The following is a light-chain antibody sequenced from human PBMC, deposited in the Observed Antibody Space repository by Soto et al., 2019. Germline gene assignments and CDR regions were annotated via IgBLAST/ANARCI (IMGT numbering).Light chain of an antibody. CDR2: NVN. CDR1: SIDVGGYDF. CDR3: CSFADIYTYI. V-gene: IGLV2-11*01. J-gene: IGLJ1*01. Sequence: QSVLTQPRSVSGSPGQSVTISCTGTSIDVGGYDFVSWHQQHPGKAPKLIIYNVNKRPSGVTDRFSGSKSGNTASLTISGLQAEDEADYYCCSFADIYTYIFGTGTRSPS.